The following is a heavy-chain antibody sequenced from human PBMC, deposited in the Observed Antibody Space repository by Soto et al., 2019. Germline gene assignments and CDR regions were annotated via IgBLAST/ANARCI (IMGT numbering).Heavy chain of an antibody. J-gene: IGHJ6*02. CDR3: ATFPSRGSGSLYYGMDV. Sequence: ETLSLTCTVSGFTVSSNYMSWVRQAPGKGLEWVSVIYSGGSTYYADSVKGRFTISRDNSKNTLYLQMNSLRAEDTAVYYCATFPSRGSGSLYYGMDVWGQGTTVTVSS. V-gene: IGHV3-53*01. D-gene: IGHD3-16*01. CDR2: IYSGGST. CDR1: GFTVSSNY.